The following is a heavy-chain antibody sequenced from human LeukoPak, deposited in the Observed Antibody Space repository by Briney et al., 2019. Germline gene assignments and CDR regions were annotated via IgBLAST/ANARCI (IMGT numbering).Heavy chain of an antibody. Sequence: GGSLRLSRAASGFTFSSYSMNWVRQAPGKGLEWVSSISSSSSYIYYADSVKGRFTISRDDAKNSLYLQMNSLRAEDTAVYYCARVLLDTAMGDYFDYWGQGTLVTVSS. V-gene: IGHV3-21*01. J-gene: IGHJ4*02. CDR1: GFTFSSYS. D-gene: IGHD5-18*01. CDR2: ISSSSSYI. CDR3: ARVLLDTAMGDYFDY.